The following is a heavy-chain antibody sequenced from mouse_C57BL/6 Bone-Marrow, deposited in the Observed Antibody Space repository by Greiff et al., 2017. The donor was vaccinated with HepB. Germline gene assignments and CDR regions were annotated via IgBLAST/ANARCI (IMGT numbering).Heavy chain of an antibody. V-gene: IGHV3-6*01. CDR1: GYSITSGYY. CDR2: ISYDGSN. J-gene: IGHJ4*01. Sequence: EVKLMESGPGLVKPSQSLSLTCSVTGYSITSGYYWNWIRQSTGNKLEWMGYISYDGSNNYNPSLKNRISITRDTSKNQFFLKLNSVTTEDTATYYCASALLLRSSYAMDDWGQGTSVTVSS. CDR3: ASALLLRSSYAMDD. D-gene: IGHD1-1*01.